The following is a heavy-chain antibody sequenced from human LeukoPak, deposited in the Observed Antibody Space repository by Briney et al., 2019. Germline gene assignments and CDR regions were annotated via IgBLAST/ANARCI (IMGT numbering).Heavy chain of an antibody. CDR1: GYTFTSNY. Sequence: ASVKVSCKASGYTFTSNYIHWVRQAPGQGLEWMGMIYPRDGSTSYAQKFQGRVTVTRDTSTSTVHMELSGLRSENTAVYYCARDQEGFDYWGQGTLVTVSS. J-gene: IGHJ4*02. CDR2: IYPRDGST. V-gene: IGHV1-46*01. CDR3: ARDQEGFDY.